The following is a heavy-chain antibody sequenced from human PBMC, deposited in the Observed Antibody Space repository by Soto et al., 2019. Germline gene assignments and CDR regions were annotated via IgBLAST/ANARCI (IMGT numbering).Heavy chain of an antibody. CDR2: IIPIFGTA. D-gene: IGHD3-10*01. Sequence: SVKVSCKASGGTFSSYAISWVRQAPGQGLEWMGGIIPIFGTANYAQKFQGRVTITADKSTSTAYMELSGLGSEDTAVYYCARQDGSGSYYRDYYYYYGMDVWGQGTTVTVSS. CDR3: ARQDGSGSYYRDYYYYYGMDV. V-gene: IGHV1-69*06. CDR1: GGTFSSYA. J-gene: IGHJ6*02.